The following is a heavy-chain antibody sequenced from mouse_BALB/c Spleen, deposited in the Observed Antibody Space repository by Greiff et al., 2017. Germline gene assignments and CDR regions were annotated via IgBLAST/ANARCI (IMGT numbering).Heavy chain of an antibody. D-gene: IGHD2-1*01. V-gene: IGHV1-82*01. CDR2: IYPGDGDT. J-gene: IGHJ3*01. Sequence: VQLQQSGPELVKPGASVKISCKASGYAFSSSWMNWVKQRPGQGLEWIGRIYPGDGDTNYNGKFKGKATLTADKSSSTAYMQLSSLTSVDSAVYFCARDGNYALAYWGQGTLVTVSA. CDR1: GYAFSSSW. CDR3: ARDGNYALAY.